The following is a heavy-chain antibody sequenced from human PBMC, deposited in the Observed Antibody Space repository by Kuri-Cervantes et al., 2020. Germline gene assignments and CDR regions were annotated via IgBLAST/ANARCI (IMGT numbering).Heavy chain of an antibody. Sequence: GESLKISCAAPGFTVSDNYMTWVRQAPGKGLEWVSIIYRGGSTYYADSVKGRFTISRDNSKNTLFLQMNSLRVGDTAVYYCARTSWFHWNFDLWGRGTLVTVSS. D-gene: IGHD3-10*01. V-gene: IGHV3-53*01. J-gene: IGHJ2*01. CDR2: IYRGGST. CDR3: ARTSWFHWNFDL. CDR1: GFTVSDNY.